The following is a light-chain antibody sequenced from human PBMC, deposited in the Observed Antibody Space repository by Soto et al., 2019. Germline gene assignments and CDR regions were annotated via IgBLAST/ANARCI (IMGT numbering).Light chain of an antibody. CDR1: QSVSSN. J-gene: IGKJ4*01. CDR2: SAS. Sequence: EIVVTQSPATLSVSPGERATLSCRACQSVSSNLAWYQQRPGQAPRLLIYSASTRATGIPARFSGSGSGTEFTLTVSSLQSEDFAVYYCQQYNNWLSFGGGTKVEI. V-gene: IGKV3-15*01. CDR3: QQYNNWLS.